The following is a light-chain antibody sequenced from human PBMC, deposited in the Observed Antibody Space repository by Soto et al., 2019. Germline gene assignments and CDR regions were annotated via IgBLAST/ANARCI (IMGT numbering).Light chain of an antibody. J-gene: IGKJ2*01. V-gene: IGKV1-5*03. CDR3: QQYNSYPHT. Sequence: DIQMTQSPSTLSASLGDRVTITCRASQYINNWLAWYQQRPGTAPRLLIHKASTLQTGVPSRFSGSASGTEFTLAISSLQPDDFAIYYCQQYNSYPHTFGQGTKLDIK. CDR1: QYINNW. CDR2: KAS.